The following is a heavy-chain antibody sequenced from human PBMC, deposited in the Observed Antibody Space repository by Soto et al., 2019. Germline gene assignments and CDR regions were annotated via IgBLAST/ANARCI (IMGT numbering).Heavy chain of an antibody. CDR3: STDPVGGTTVIDNWFDP. Sequence: PSETLSLTCTVSGGSISGYYWSWIRQHPGKGLEWIGYIYYSGSTYYNPSLKSRVTISVDTSKNQFSLKLSSVTAEDTAVYYCSTDPVGGTTVIDNWFDPWGQGTLVTVSS. J-gene: IGHJ5*02. D-gene: IGHD4-4*01. V-gene: IGHV4-31*03. CDR1: GGSISGYY. CDR2: IYYSGST.